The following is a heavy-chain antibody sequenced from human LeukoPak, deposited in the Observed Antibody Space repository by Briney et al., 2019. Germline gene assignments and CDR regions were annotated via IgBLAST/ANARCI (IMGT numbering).Heavy chain of an antibody. D-gene: IGHD3-22*01. CDR2: ISGYSGNS. V-gene: IGHV1-18*01. Sequence: ASVKVSCKASGYTFTSYGISWVRQAPGQGLEWMGWISGYSGNSNYAQKFQGRVTMTTDTSTSTAYMELRSLRSDGTAVYYCARDPTYYDSSGFPFDYWGQGTLVTVSS. CDR1: GYTFTSYG. J-gene: IGHJ4*02. CDR3: ARDPTYYDSSGFPFDY.